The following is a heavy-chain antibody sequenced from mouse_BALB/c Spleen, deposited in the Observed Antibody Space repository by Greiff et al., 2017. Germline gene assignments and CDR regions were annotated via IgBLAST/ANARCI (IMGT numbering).Heavy chain of an antibody. CDR3: ARGLSYAMDY. D-gene: IGHD3-1*01. Sequence: EVKLVESGAELVRPGALVKLSCKASGFNIKDYYMHWVKQRPEQGLEWIGWIDPENGNTIYDPKFQGKASITADTSSNTAYLQLSSLTSEDTAVYYCARGLSYAMDYWGQGTSVTVSS. CDR2: IDPENGNT. V-gene: IGHV14-1*02. CDR1: GFNIKDYY. J-gene: IGHJ4*01.